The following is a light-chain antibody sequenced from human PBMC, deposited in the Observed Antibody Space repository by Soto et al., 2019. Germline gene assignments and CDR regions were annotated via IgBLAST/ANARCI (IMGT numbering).Light chain of an antibody. CDR3: CSYAGSYGWV. J-gene: IGLJ3*02. V-gene: IGLV2-11*01. CDR1: SSDVGGYNY. CDR2: DVS. Sequence: QSVLTQPRSVSGSPGQSVTISCTGTSSDVGGYNYVSWYQQHPGKAPKLMIYDVSKRPSGVPDRFSGSKSGNTASLTISGLQAEDEADYCCCSYAGSYGWVFGGGTKLTVL.